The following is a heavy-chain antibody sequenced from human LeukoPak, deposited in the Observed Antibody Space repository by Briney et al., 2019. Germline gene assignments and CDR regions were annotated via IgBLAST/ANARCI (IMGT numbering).Heavy chain of an antibody. CDR2: IKQDGSEK. Sequence: GGSLRLSCAASGFTSSAYGMHWVRQAPGKGLEWVANIKQDGSEKYYVDSVKGRFTISRDNAKNSLYLQMNSLRAEDTAVYYCARKQAGYSSLWDDYWGQGTLATVSS. V-gene: IGHV3-7*01. D-gene: IGHD6-13*01. J-gene: IGHJ4*02. CDR3: ARKQAGYSSLWDDY. CDR1: GFTSSAYG.